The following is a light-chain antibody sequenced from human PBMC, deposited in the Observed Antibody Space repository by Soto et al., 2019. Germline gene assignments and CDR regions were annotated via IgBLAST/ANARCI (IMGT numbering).Light chain of an antibody. Sequence: QSALTQPPSASGSPGQSVTISFTGTSSDIGAYNYVSWYQQHPGKAPRLMIYDVSKRPPGVPDRFSGSKSGYTASLTVSGLQPEDEADYYCTSFAGSNDLGVFGGGTKVTVL. V-gene: IGLV2-8*01. CDR3: TSFAGSNDLGV. CDR1: SSDIGAYNY. CDR2: DVS. J-gene: IGLJ2*01.